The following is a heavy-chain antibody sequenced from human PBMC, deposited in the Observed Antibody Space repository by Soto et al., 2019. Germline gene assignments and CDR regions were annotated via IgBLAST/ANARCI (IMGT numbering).Heavy chain of an antibody. CDR1: GGSFSGYY. D-gene: IGHD4-17*01. Sequence: PSETLSLTCAVYGGSFSGYYWSWIRQPPGKGLEWIGEINHSGSTNYNPSLKSRVTISVDTSKNQFSLKLNSVTAADTAVYYCAIGHYGDYTKRFDYWGQGTPVTVSS. CDR3: AIGHYGDYTKRFDY. CDR2: INHSGST. V-gene: IGHV4-34*01. J-gene: IGHJ4*02.